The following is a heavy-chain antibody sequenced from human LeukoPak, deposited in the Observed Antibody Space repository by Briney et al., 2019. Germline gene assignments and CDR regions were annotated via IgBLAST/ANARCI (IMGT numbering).Heavy chain of an antibody. J-gene: IGHJ3*02. Sequence: PGRSLRLSCAASGFTFSSYGMYWVRQAPGKGLEWVAVISYDGSNKYCADSVKGRFSISRDNSKNTLDLQMNSLRAEDTAVYYCAKALYSSLTKDAFDIWGQGTKDTVSS. CDR3: AKALYSSLTKDAFDI. D-gene: IGHD6-19*01. CDR1: GFTFSSYG. CDR2: ISYDGSNK. V-gene: IGHV3-30*18.